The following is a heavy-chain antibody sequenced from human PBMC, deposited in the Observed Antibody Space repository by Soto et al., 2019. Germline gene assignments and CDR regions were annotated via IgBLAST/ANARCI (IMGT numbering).Heavy chain of an antibody. V-gene: IGHV4-59*08. CDR3: ARQGYGPQQGIVEA. D-gene: IGHD1-1*01. CDR1: GGSIINYY. J-gene: IGHJ6*02. Sequence: QVQLQQSGPGLVKPSETLSLTCTVSGGSIINYYCSWFRQSPGKGLEWIGYINHDGYSTYNLSLKRRTPMSADTSKTQFPLMLGSVTATATSVFYCARQGYGPQQGIVEAWGHGKTVIVSS. CDR2: INHDGYS.